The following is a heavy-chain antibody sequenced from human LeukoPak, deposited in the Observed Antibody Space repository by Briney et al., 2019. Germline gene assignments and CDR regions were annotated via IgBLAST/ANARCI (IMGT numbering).Heavy chain of an antibody. J-gene: IGHJ1*01. Sequence: GGSLRLSCAASGFTFSSYSMNWVRQAPGKGLEWVSSISSSSSYIYYADSVKGRFTISRDNAKNSLYLQMNSLRAEDTAVYYCARVASSSWYSEYFQHWGQGTLVTVSS. CDR3: ARVASSSWYSEYFQH. CDR1: GFTFSSYS. D-gene: IGHD6-13*01. CDR2: ISSSSSYI. V-gene: IGHV3-21*01.